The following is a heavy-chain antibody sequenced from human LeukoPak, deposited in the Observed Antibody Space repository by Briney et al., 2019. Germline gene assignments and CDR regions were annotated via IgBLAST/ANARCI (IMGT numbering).Heavy chain of an antibody. Sequence: SEALSLTCTVSGGSISSYYWSWTRQPPGKGLEWIGYIYYSGSTNYNPSLKSRVTISGDTSKNQFSLKLSSVTAADTAVYYCARGRYYYDSIRGLLNYYYYYMDVWGKGTTVTVSS. V-gene: IGHV4-59*01. CDR1: GGSISSYY. CDR2: IYYSGST. D-gene: IGHD3-22*01. CDR3: ARGRYYYDSIRGLLNYYYYYMDV. J-gene: IGHJ6*03.